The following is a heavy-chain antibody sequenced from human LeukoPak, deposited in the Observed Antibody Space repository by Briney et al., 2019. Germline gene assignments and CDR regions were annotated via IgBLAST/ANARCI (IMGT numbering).Heavy chain of an antibody. Sequence: SETLSLTCTVSGGSISSYYWSWIRQPAGKGLEWIGRIYTSGSTKYNPSFKSRVTMSVDTSKNQFSLKLSSVTAADTAVYYCARDGNSGYTFDYWGQGTLVTVSS. J-gene: IGHJ4*02. V-gene: IGHV4-4*07. CDR1: GGSISSYY. CDR3: ARDGNSGYTFDY. D-gene: IGHD5-12*01. CDR2: IYTSGST.